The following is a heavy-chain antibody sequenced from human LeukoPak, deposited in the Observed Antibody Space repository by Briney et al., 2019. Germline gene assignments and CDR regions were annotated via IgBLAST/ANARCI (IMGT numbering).Heavy chain of an antibody. V-gene: IGHV5-51*07. CDR2: IYPGDSDI. D-gene: IGHD5-24*01. J-gene: IGHJ5*02. CDR3: AKRGATLGEFDP. CDR1: GYRFTNYW. Sequence: GESLKISCKGSGYRFTNYWIAWVHQMPGKGLEWMGIIYPGDSDIRYSPSFQGHVTISADKSSSTAYLQWSSLRASDTAMYFCAKRGATLGEFDPWGQGTLVTVSS.